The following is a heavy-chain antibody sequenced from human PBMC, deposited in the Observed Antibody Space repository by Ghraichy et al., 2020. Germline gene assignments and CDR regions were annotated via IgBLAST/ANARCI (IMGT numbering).Heavy chain of an antibody. J-gene: IGHJ4*02. D-gene: IGHD3-10*01. CDR3: AREKQSIIRGLLPTNFDF. CDR2: ISSSSGTI. V-gene: IGHV3-48*02. CDR1: GFIFSDYS. Sequence: GGSLRLSCAASGFIFSDYSMNWVRQAPGKGLEWVSYISSSSGTIYYGDSVKGRFTISRDNAKNSLYLRMNSPRDEDTAVYYCAREKQSIIRGLLPTNFDFWGLGTLVTVSS.